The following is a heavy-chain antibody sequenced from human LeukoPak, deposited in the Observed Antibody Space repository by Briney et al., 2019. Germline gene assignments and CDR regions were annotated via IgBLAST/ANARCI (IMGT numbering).Heavy chain of an antibody. V-gene: IGHV3-11*04. CDR2: IGDSGTPI. J-gene: IGHJ4*02. CDR1: GFTFSDHY. D-gene: IGHD4/OR15-4a*01. Sequence: GGSLRLSCAASGFTFSDHYMSWIRQAPGKGLEWVSYIGDSGTPIYYADSVKGRFTVSRDNAKNALFLQMDSLRAEDTAVYYCARDRRPSVYGGLDNWGQGTLVTVSS. CDR3: ARDRRPSVYGGLDN.